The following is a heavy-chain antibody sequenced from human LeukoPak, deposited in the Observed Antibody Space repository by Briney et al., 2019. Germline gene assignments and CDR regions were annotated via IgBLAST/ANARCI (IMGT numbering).Heavy chain of an antibody. D-gene: IGHD6-19*01. CDR2: INHSGST. J-gene: IGHJ4*02. Sequence: PSETLSLTCAVYGGSFSGYYWSWIRQPPGKGLEWIGEINHSGSTNYNPSLKSRVTISVDTSKNQFSLKLSSVTAADTAVYYCASVLGSGWYGLIDYWGQGTLVTVSS. CDR1: GGSFSGYY. V-gene: IGHV4-34*01. CDR3: ASVLGSGWYGLIDY.